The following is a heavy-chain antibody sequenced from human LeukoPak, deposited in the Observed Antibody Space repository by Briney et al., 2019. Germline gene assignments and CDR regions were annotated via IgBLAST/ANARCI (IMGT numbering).Heavy chain of an antibody. V-gene: IGHV1-2*02. J-gene: IGHJ4*02. Sequence: ASVKVSCKPSGYTFTGYYMNWVRQAPGQGREWMGWVNPNSGDTNYAQKFQGRVTMTRDTSITTAYMELSRLRCDDTAVYYCARAYSESYPYFDYWGQGTLVTVSS. CDR2: VNPNSGDT. CDR1: GYTFTGYY. CDR3: ARAYSESYPYFDY. D-gene: IGHD1-26*01.